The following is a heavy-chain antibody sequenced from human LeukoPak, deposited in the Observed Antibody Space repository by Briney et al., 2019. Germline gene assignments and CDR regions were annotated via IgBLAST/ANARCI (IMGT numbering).Heavy chain of an antibody. CDR2: IYYSGST. D-gene: IGHD6-19*01. V-gene: IGHV4-59*01. CDR1: GGSISNYF. Sequence: SETLSLTCTVSGGSISNYFWSWIRQPPGKGLEWIGYIYYSGSTNYNPSLKSRVTISVDTSKNQFSLKLSSVTAADTAVYYCARAVYSSGWYGWFDPWGQGTLVTVSS. CDR3: ARAVYSSGWYGWFDP. J-gene: IGHJ5*02.